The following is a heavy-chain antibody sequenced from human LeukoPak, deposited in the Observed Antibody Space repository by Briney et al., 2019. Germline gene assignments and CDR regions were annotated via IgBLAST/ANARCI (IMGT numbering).Heavy chain of an antibody. J-gene: IGHJ4*02. Sequence: PGGSLRLSCAAPGFTVRVNYMSWVRQAPGKGLGGVPVIYSGGSTHYADTVKGGFTTSRDKSKNTVNLQMSSLRAEDTAVYDCARDGSYARSFDYWGQGTLVTVAT. CDR3: ARDGSYARSFDY. CDR2: IYSGGST. V-gene: IGHV3-53*01. CDR1: GFTVRVNY. D-gene: IGHD3-16*01.